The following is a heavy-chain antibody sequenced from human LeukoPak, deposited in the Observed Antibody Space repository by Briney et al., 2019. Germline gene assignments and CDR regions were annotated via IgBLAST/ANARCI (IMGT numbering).Heavy chain of an antibody. CDR2: INHSGST. CDR3: ARGSTPYYYDSSGYKYYFDY. V-gene: IGHV4-34*01. D-gene: IGHD3-22*01. CDR1: GGSFSGYY. Sequence: SETLSLTCAVYGGSFSGYYWRWIRQPPGKGLEWLGEINHSGSTNYNPSLKRRITISVDTSKNPFCVKLSSVTAADTAVYYCARGSTPYYYDSSGYKYYFDYWGQGTLVTVSS. J-gene: IGHJ4*02.